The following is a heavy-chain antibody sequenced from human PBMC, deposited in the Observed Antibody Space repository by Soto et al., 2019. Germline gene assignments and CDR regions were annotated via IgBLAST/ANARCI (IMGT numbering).Heavy chain of an antibody. J-gene: IGHJ4*02. Sequence: ASVKVSCKASGYTFTGYYMHWVRQAPGQGLEWMGWINPNSGGTNYAQKFQGRVTMTRDTSISTAYMELSRLRSDDTAVYYCARSTKYGSSLSNLDYWGQGTLVTVSS. CDR3: ARSTKYGSSLSNLDY. CDR1: GYTFTGYY. V-gene: IGHV1-2*02. CDR2: INPNSGGT. D-gene: IGHD6-13*01.